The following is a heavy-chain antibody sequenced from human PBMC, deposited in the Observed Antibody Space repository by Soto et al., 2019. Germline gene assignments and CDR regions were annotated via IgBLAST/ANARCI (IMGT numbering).Heavy chain of an antibody. CDR2: ISYDDGGYK. D-gene: IGHD6-19*01. J-gene: IGHJ4*02. CDR3: AKDRSGWDFNYYFDY. CDR1: GFMFRNYG. Sequence: LRLSCGASGFMFRNYGMHWVRQAPGKGLEWVASISYDDGGYKYYVDSVQGRFTVSRDNSKNTLYLQMNSLGVEDTAVYYCAKDRSGWDFNYYFDYWGQGTVVTVSS. V-gene: IGHV3-30*18.